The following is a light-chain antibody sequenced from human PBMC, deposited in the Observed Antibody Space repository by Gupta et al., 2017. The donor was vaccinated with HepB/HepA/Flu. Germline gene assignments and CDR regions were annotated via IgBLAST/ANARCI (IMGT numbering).Light chain of an antibody. CDR3: QQRDSSPRT. Sequence: DIQMTQSPSSLSASVRDRVTITCRASQDINTYLNWYQHKLGEAPRLLIYGASRMHSGGASRFSGSGSGTYFTLTISRRQPEDFATYCCQQRDSSPRTFGQGTKVDIK. J-gene: IGKJ1*01. CDR1: QDINTY. V-gene: IGKV1-39*01. CDR2: GAS.